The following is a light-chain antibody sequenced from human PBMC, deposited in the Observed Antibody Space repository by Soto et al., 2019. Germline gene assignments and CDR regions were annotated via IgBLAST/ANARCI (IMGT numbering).Light chain of an antibody. V-gene: IGKV1-39*01. J-gene: IGKJ2*01. Sequence: IHMTQSPSSLSASVGDRVTITCRASQRITTYLNWYQQKPGEAPKLLISTSGTLQRGVPSRFSGSGSGTDFTLTITSLQRADFATYCQQTYSTPYTFGQGTQLEI. CDR3: QQTYSTPYT. CDR2: TSG. CDR1: QRITTY.